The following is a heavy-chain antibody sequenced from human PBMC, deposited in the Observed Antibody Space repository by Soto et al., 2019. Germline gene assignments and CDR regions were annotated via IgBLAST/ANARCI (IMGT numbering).Heavy chain of an antibody. V-gene: IGHV4-59*01. D-gene: IGHD6-19*01. CDR1: GGSISNSY. J-gene: IGHJ5*02. CDR3: AGEFMAAKNLSSFPFAS. Sequence: SETLSLTCTVSGGSISNSYWSWIRQPPGKGLEWIGYIYYSGSTNYRPALKSRVTISVDTSKNQFSLKLNSVTAADTAVYYCAGEFMAAKNLSSFPFASWGQGTLVPVS. CDR2: IYYSGST.